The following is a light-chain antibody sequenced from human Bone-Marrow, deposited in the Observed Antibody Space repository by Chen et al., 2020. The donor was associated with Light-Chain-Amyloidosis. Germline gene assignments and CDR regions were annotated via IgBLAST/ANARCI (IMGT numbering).Light chain of an antibody. CDR2: EVT. CDR3: SSYTITNTLV. CDR1: SSDVGGDNQ. J-gene: IGLJ1*01. Sequence: QSALTQPASVSGSPGQSITISCTGTSSDVGGDNQVSWYQQHPDKAPKLMIYEVTNRPSWVPDRFSGSKSDNTASLTISGLQTEDEADYFCSSYTITNTLVFGSGTRVTV. V-gene: IGLV2-14*01.